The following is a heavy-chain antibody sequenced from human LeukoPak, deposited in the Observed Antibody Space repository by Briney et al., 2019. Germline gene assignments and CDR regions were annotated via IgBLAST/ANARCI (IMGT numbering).Heavy chain of an antibody. J-gene: IGHJ4*02. V-gene: IGHV3-23*01. Sequence: GGSLRLSCAASGFTFSSYAMSWVRQAPGKGLEWVSAISGSGGSTYYADSVKGRFTISRDNSKNMLYLQMNSLRAEDTAVYYCARDYDYVWGSYRQPYYFDYWGQGTLVTVST. CDR2: ISGSGGST. CDR3: ARDYDYVWGSYRQPYYFDY. D-gene: IGHD3-16*02. CDR1: GFTFSSYA.